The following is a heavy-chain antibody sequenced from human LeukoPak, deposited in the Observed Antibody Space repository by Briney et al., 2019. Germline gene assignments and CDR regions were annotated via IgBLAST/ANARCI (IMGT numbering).Heavy chain of an antibody. CDR3: AKGGGYFDY. V-gene: IGHV3-30*18. CDR2: ISYDGSNK. Sequence: GRSLRLSCAASGFTFSSYGMHWVRQAPGKGLEWVAVISYDGSNKYYADSVKGRFTISRDNSKNTLYLQMNSLRAGDTAVYYCAKGGGYFDYWGQGTLVTVSS. J-gene: IGHJ4*02. CDR1: GFTFSSYG. D-gene: IGHD4-23*01.